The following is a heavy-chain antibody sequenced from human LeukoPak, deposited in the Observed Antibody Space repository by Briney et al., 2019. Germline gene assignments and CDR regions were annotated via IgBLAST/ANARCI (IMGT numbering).Heavy chain of an antibody. V-gene: IGHV4-4*09. CDR3: ARERDGYNFKDAYYYYYMDV. J-gene: IGHJ6*03. D-gene: IGHD5-24*01. CDR1: GGSITSYY. CDR2: IYTSGST. Sequence: SQTLSLTCTVSGGSITSYYWSWIRHPPRKRLWWIGYIYTSGSTNYNPSLKSRVTISVDTSKNQFSLKLSSVTAADTAVYYCARERDGYNFKDAYYYYYMDVWGKGTTVTVSS.